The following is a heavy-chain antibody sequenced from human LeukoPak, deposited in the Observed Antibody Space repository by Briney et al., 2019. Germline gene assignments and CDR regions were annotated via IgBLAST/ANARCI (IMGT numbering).Heavy chain of an antibody. CDR2: ISTSSSYI. D-gene: IGHD5-18*01. CDR3: AISGYSYGPPGYYYGMDV. CDR1: GFTFSSYS. Sequence: GGSLRLSCAASGFTFSSYSMNWVRQAPGKGLEWVSSISTSSSYIYYADSVKGRFTISRDNSKNALYLQMNSLRAEDTAVYYCAISGYSYGPPGYYYGMDVWGQGTTVTVSS. J-gene: IGHJ6*02. V-gene: IGHV3-21*04.